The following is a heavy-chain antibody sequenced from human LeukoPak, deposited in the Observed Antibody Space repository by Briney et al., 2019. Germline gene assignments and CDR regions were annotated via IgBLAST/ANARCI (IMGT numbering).Heavy chain of an antibody. Sequence: KPSETLSLTCAVYGGSFSGYYWSWFRQPPGKGLEWIGEINHSGSTNYNPSLKSRVTISVDTSKNQFSLKLSSVTAADTAVYYCARGPKQADWGQGTLVTVSS. CDR3: ARGPKQAD. V-gene: IGHV4-34*01. CDR2: INHSGST. D-gene: IGHD1/OR15-1a*01. J-gene: IGHJ4*02. CDR1: GGSFSGYY.